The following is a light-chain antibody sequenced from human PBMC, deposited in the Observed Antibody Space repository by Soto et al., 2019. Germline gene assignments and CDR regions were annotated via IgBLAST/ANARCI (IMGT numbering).Light chain of an antibody. CDR2: DDS. Sequence: SYELTQPPSVSVAPGETARITCGRNNIGSDTVRWYQQKPGQATVVVVYDDSERPSGTPERISGSNSGDTATLTIRRVEAGDEADYYCLVWDSIGDNYVFGSGTKVTVL. V-gene: IGLV3-21*02. J-gene: IGLJ1*01. CDR3: LVWDSIGDNYV. CDR1: NIGSDT.